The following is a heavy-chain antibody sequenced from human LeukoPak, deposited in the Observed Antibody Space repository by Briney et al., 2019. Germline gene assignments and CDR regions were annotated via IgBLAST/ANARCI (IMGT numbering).Heavy chain of an antibody. V-gene: IGHV4-59*01. CDR1: GGSISSYY. Sequence: SETLSLTCTVSGGSISSYYWSWIRQPPGKGLEWIGYIYYSGSTNYNPSLKSRVTISVDTSKNQFSLKLSSVTAADTAVYYCARRGRLDPYYFDYWGQGTLVTVSS. CDR3: ARRGRLDPYYFDY. D-gene: IGHD1-26*01. CDR2: IYYSGST. J-gene: IGHJ4*02.